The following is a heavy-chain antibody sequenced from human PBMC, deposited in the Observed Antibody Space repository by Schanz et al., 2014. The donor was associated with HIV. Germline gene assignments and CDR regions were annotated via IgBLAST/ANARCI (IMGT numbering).Heavy chain of an antibody. Sequence: EVQLVESGGGLVQPGGSLRLSCAASGFTFSNYNMNWVRQAPGKGLEWVSYISGSASTIYYADSVKGRFTISRDNAKNSLYLQMHSPRDEDTAVYYCARKYKYASSLDYWGQGTLVTVSS. D-gene: IGHD3-16*01. V-gene: IGHV3-48*02. CDR1: GFTFSNYN. CDR3: ARKYKYASSLDY. CDR2: ISGSASTI. J-gene: IGHJ4*02.